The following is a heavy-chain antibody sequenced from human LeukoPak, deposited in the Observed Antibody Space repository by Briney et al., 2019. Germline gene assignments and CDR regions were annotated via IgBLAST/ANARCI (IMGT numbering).Heavy chain of an antibody. D-gene: IGHD6-19*01. CDR1: GYSISSGYY. CDR3: ARETPGYSSGADWEP. Sequence: PSETLSLTCAVSGYSISSGYYWGWIRQPPGKRLEWIGSIYHSGSTYYNPSLKSRVTISVDTSKNQFSLKLSSVTAADTAVYYCARETPGYSSGADWEPWGQGTLSPSPQ. V-gene: IGHV4-38-2*02. CDR2: IYHSGST. J-gene: IGHJ5*02.